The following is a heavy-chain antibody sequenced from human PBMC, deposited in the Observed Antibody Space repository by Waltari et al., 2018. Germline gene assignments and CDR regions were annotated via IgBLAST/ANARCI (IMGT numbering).Heavy chain of an antibody. Sequence: ELQLVQSGGDLVQPGGSLRLSCAASGFTFHTYSLAWVRQAPGKGLEGFSYITIRSSTIYYADSVKGRFTISRDDSKSIAYLQMNSLKTEDTAVYYCTSRPVGSDVPLRYWGQGTLVTVSS. CDR1: GFTFHTYS. CDR2: ITIRSSTI. CDR3: TSRPVGSDVPLRY. J-gene: IGHJ4*02. D-gene: IGHD3-10*01. V-gene: IGHV3-48*01.